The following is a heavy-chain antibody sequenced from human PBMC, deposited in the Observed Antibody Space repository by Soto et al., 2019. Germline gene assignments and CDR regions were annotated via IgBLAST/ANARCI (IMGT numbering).Heavy chain of an antibody. V-gene: IGHV3-23*01. CDR2: ISGSGGAT. CDR3: AKLAGYSTEPYFDY. J-gene: IGHJ4*02. CDR1: GFTFSSYA. D-gene: IGHD6-13*01. Sequence: GGSLRLSCAASGFTFSSYAMSWVRQAPGKGLELVSAISGSGGATYYADSVKGRFTISRDNSKNTLYLQMNSLRAEDTAVYYCAKLAGYSTEPYFDYWGQGTLVTVSS.